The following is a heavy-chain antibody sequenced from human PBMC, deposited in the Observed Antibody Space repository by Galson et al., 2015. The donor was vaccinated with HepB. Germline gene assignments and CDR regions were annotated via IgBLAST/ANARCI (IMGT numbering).Heavy chain of an antibody. CDR3: TTDTPIVVVVSASFNARNSYGLDV. CDR1: GFTFNDAW. V-gene: IGHV3-15*01. CDR2: IKSRIDGGTI. Sequence: SLRLSCAASGFTFNDAWMSWVRQAPGKGLEWVGRIKSRIDGGTIDYAAPVRGRFTISRDDSKNTLYLQMNSLITEDTAVYYCTTDTPIVVVVSASFNARNSYGLDVWGQGTTVTVSS. J-gene: IGHJ6*02. D-gene: IGHD2-15*01.